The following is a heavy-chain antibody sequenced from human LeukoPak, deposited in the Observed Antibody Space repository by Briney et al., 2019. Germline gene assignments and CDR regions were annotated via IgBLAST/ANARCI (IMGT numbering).Heavy chain of an antibody. J-gene: IGHJ6*03. D-gene: IGHD3-3*01. CDR2: ISSSSSYI. Sequence: ETLSLTCTVSGGSISSYYWSWIRQPPGKGLEWVSSISSSSSYIYYADSVKGRFTISRDNAKNSLYLQMNSLRAEDTALYYCAGDRGTIFGYDYYYMDVWGKGTTITVSS. CDR3: AGDRGTIFGYDYYYMDV. CDR1: GGSISSYY. V-gene: IGHV3-21*04.